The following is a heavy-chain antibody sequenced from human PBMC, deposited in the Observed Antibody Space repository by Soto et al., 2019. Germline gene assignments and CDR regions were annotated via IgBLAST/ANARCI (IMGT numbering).Heavy chain of an antibody. V-gene: IGHV4-59*01. J-gene: IGHJ2*01. CDR3: FFFQAEDGLRDVRSVSAFLLNRSSDL. Sequence: KGLEWIGYIYYSGSTNYNPSLKSRVTISVDTSKNQFSLKLSSVTAADTAVYYFFFFQAEDGLRDVRSVSAFLLNRSSDL. CDR2: IYYSGST. D-gene: IGHD3-10*02.